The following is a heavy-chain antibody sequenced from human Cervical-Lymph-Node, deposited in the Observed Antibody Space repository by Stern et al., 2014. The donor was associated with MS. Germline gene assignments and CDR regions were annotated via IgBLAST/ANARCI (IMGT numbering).Heavy chain of an antibody. Sequence: QVHLVESGAEVKKPGSSVKVSCKASGGTLNNYAVSWVRQAPGQGLEWIGKITPFLGIANYAHKFQGRVTLTAAATTSYMEVSSLRSDDTAVYYCARSPDLYDSSGYYFDWGQGTLVTVSS. J-gene: IGHJ4*02. D-gene: IGHD3-22*01. CDR1: GGTLNNYA. CDR3: ARSPDLYDSSGYYFD. V-gene: IGHV1-69*09. CDR2: ITPFLGIA.